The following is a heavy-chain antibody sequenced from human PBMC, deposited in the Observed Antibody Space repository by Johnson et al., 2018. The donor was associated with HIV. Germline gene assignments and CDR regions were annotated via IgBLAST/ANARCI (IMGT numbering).Heavy chain of an antibody. D-gene: IGHD3-16*01. J-gene: IGHJ3*01. CDR1: GFNFRTNG. CDR3: AKDGGMWSYTFDV. Sequence: QVQLVESGGGVVQPGGSLRLSCAASGFNFRTNGMHWVHQAPGKGLEWVSFIQHDGSDKSYADSVEGRFTISRDNSKNTLYLQIHSLRTEDTGLYYCAKDGGMWSYTFDVWGQGTLVSVSS. V-gene: IGHV3-30*02. CDR2: IQHDGSDK.